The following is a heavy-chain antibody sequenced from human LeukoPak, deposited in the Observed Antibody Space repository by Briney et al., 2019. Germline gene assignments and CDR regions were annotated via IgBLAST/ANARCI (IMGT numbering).Heavy chain of an antibody. CDR2: ISTYNGNT. J-gene: IGHJ4*02. CDR3: ARDLLFDY. Sequence: GASVTLSYKSSGYTFTSYGISWVRQAPGQRLEWMGWISTYNGNTNYAQKLQGRVTMTTDTSTSTAYMELRRLRSDDTAVYYCARDLLFDYWGQGTLVTVSS. V-gene: IGHV1-18*04. CDR1: GYTFTSYG.